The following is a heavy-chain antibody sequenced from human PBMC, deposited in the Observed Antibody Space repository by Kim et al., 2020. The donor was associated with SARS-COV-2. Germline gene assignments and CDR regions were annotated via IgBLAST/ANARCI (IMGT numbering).Heavy chain of an antibody. J-gene: IGHJ6*02. Sequence: VKGRFTISRDNSKNTLYLQMNSRRAEDTAVYYCAKEGVPADYYYGMDVWGQGTTVTVSS. D-gene: IGHD2-2*01. CDR3: AKEGVPADYYYGMDV. V-gene: IGHV3-30*02.